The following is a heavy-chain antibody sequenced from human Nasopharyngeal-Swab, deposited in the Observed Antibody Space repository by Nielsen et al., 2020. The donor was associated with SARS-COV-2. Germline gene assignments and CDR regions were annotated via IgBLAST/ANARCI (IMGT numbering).Heavy chain of an antibody. Sequence: VRQMPWKGLEWVGRIGDKDHNYATTYGASVQGRFTISRDDSKNTAFLQMDSLKTEDTALYYCTTDFYFDYWGQGTLVTVSS. CDR2: IGDKDHNYAT. J-gene: IGHJ4*02. CDR3: TTDFYFDY. V-gene: IGHV3-73*01.